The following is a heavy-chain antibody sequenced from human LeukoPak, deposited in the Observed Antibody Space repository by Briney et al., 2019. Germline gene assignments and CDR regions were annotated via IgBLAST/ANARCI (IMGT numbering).Heavy chain of an antibody. D-gene: IGHD3-22*01. V-gene: IGHV3-23*01. CDR3: AKYDSFDHYYDSSGRFDC. Sequence: GGPLRLSCAASGFTFSNYAMNWVRQAPGKGLEWVSAISGSAGDTYFSDSVKGRFTISRDNSKSTLFLQMNSLRAEDTAVYYCAKYDSFDHYYDSSGRFDCWGQGTLVTVSS. CDR1: GFTFSNYA. CDR2: ISGSAGDT. J-gene: IGHJ4*02.